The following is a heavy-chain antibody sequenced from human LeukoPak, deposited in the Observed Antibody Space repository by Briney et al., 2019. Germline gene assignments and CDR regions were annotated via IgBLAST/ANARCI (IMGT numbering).Heavy chain of an antibody. CDR3: ARGGYYDSSGYSLLG. Sequence: SETLSLTCTVSGGSISSHYWSWIRQPPGKGLEWIGYIYYSGSTNYNPSLKSRVTTSVDTSKNQFSLKLSSVTAADTAVYYCARGGYYDSSGYSLLGWGRGTLVTVSS. V-gene: IGHV4-59*11. CDR1: GGSISSHY. D-gene: IGHD3-22*01. CDR2: IYYSGST. J-gene: IGHJ4*02.